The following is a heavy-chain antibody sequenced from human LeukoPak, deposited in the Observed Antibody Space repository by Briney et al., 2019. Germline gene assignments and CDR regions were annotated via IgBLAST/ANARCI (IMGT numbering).Heavy chain of an antibody. D-gene: IGHD2-2*02. J-gene: IGHJ4*02. CDR3: ARDRAYCSPTSCYTNHFDY. Sequence: GGSLRLSCAAYGFTFSSYWMHWVRQAPGKGLVWVSRIHSDGSTTDYADSVKGRFTISRDNAKNTLYLQMNNLRAGDTAVYYCARDRAYCSPTSCYTNHFDYWGQGTLVTVSS. CDR1: GFTFSSYW. V-gene: IGHV3-74*01. CDR2: IHSDGSTT.